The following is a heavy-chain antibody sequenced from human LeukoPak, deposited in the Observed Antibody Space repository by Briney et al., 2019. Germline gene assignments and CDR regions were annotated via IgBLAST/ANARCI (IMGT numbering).Heavy chain of an antibody. D-gene: IGHD3-16*01. J-gene: IGHJ4*02. CDR2: ISISGDTT. Sequence: GGSLRLSCGASGFTFSSHAMTWVRQAPGKGLEWVSAISISGDTTYYADAVKGRFTISRDNSKDTVYLQMNSLRAEDTAVYYCAKDRANWAIDDWGQGTQVTVSS. V-gene: IGHV3-23*01. CDR1: GFTFSSHA. CDR3: AKDRANWAIDD.